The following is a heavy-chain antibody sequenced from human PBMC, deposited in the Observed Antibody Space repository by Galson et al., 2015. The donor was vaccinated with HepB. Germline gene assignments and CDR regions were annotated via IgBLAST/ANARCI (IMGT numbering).Heavy chain of an antibody. D-gene: IGHD3-10*01. CDR2: IYSGGST. Sequence: SLRLSCAASGFTVSSNYMRWVRQAPGKGLEWVSVIYSGGSTYYADSVKGRFTISRDNSKNTLYLQLNSLRAEDTAVYYCASLYYYGSGSYSLNPIDYWGQSTLVTVSS. CDR1: GFTVSSNY. V-gene: IGHV3-66*01. CDR3: ASLYYYGSGSYSLNPIDY. J-gene: IGHJ4*02.